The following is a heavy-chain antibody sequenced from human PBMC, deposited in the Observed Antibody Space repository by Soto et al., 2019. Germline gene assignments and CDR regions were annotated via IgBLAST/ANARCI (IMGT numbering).Heavy chain of an antibody. CDR3: ARWVSGAFDL. CDR2: IHSDGTST. Sequence: EVQLVESGGGLVQPGESLRLSCAASGFTFDYYWMHWVRQAPGKGLVWVSRIHSDGTSTTYADSVKGRFTISRDNAKDALSLQMNSLRAEDTAVYYCARWVSGAFDLWGEGTVGTDSS. CDR1: GFTFDYYW. D-gene: IGHD1-26*01. V-gene: IGHV3-74*01. J-gene: IGHJ3*01.